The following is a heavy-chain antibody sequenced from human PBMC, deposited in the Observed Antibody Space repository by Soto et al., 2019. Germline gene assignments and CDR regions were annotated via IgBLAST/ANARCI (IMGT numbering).Heavy chain of an antibody. CDR2: IYYSGST. CDR3: ARLPIRVSGGAFDP. Sequence: PSETLSLTCTVSGGSISSGGYYWSWIRQHPGKGLEWIGYIYYSGSTYYNPSLKSRVTISVDTSKNQFSLKLSSVTAADTAVYYCARLPIRVSGGAFDPWGQGTLVTVSS. V-gene: IGHV4-31*03. CDR1: GGSISSGGYY. D-gene: IGHD2-15*01. J-gene: IGHJ5*02.